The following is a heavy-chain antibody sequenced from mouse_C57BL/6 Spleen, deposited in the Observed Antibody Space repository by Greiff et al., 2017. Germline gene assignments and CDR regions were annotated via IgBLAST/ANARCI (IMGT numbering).Heavy chain of an antibody. V-gene: IGHV5-16*01. CDR2: INYDGSST. Sequence: EVMLVESEGGLVQPGSSMKLSCTASGFTFSDYYMAWVRQVPEKGLEWVANINYDGSSTYYLDSLQSRFIISRDNAKNILYLQMSSLKSEDTATYYCARRYYGSSYVLYWYFDVWGTGTTVTVSS. D-gene: IGHD1-1*01. CDR3: ARRYYGSSYVLYWYFDV. J-gene: IGHJ1*03. CDR1: GFTFSDYY.